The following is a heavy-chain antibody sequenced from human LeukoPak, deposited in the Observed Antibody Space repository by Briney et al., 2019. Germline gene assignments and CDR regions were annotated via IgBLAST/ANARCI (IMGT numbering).Heavy chain of an antibody. Sequence: GSSVKVSCKASGGTFSSYAISWVRQAPGQGLEWMGGIIPIFGTANYAQKFQGRVTITADESTSTAYMELSSLRSEDTAVYYCARLHVGIAAAKRFDPWGQGTLVTVSS. D-gene: IGHD6-13*01. CDR3: ARLHVGIAAAKRFDP. V-gene: IGHV1-69*01. CDR1: GGTFSSYA. CDR2: IIPIFGTA. J-gene: IGHJ5*02.